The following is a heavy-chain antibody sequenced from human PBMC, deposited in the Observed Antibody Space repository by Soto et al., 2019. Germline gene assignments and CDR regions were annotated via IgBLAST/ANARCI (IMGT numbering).Heavy chain of an antibody. CDR3: ARGISPPSPLPQVLYYYYGMDV. CDR1: GFTFSSYG. J-gene: IGHJ6*02. CDR2: IWYDGSNK. Sequence: PGGSLRLSCAASGFTFSSYGMHWVRQAPGKGLEWVAVIWYDGSNKYYADSVKGRFTISRDNSKNTLYLQMNSLRAEDTAVYYCARGISPPSPLPQVLYYYYGMDVWGQGTTVTVSS. V-gene: IGHV3-33*01. D-gene: IGHD3-10*01.